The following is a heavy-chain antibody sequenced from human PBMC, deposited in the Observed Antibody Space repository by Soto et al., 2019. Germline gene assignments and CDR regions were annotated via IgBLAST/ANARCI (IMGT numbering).Heavy chain of an antibody. CDR1: GLSVTSNY. V-gene: IGHV3-66*01. J-gene: IGHJ4*02. CDR3: ARGYWVEGYGAGTYFDY. Sequence: EVLLVQSGGGLVQPGGSLRLSCASSGLSVTSNYMAWVRQAPGKGLEWVSVIYSGSTTHHADSVKGRFTISRDSSSNTLYLQMSSLRVEDTALYYCARGYWVEGYGAGTYFDYWGQGTLVTVSS. D-gene: IGHD2-15*01. CDR2: IYSGSTT.